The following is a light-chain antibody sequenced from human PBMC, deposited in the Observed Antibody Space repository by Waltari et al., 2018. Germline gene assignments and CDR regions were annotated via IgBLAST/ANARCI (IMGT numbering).Light chain of an antibody. CDR3: SSYISSSTLEL. CDR2: DVS. CDR1: SSDVGGYNY. J-gene: IGLJ2*01. Sequence: QSALTQPASVSGSPGQSITIPCTGTSSDVGGYNYVSSYQQHPGKAPNLMIYDVSNRPSGVSNRFSGSKSGNTASLTISGLQAEDEADYYCSSYISSSTLELFGGGTSLTVL. V-gene: IGLV2-14*03.